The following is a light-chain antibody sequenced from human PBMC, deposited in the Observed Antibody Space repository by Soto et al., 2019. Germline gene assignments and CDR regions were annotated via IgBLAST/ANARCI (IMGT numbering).Light chain of an antibody. V-gene: IGKV1-39*01. J-gene: IGKJ2*01. CDR1: QSIASY. Sequence: IQMTQSPFSLSASVGDRVTITCRAGQSIASYLNWCQQKPGKPPNLLVYAASRLQSGVPSRFSGTRSGTNFTLTIGSLQPEDVATSYCQQTYSIPYTFGQGTKLEIK. CDR3: QQTYSIPYT. CDR2: AAS.